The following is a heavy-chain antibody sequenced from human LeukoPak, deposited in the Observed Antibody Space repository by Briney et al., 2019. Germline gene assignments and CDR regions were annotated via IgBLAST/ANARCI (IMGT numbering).Heavy chain of an antibody. CDR3: ASEKYYLDSSGYYFEDY. Sequence: SVKVSCKASGGTFNNSAINWVRQAPGQGLEWMGRIIPFSGTGNYAQKFQGRVTISADKSTSKAYMELSSLRPEDTAVYYCASEKYYLDSSGYYFEDYWGQGTLVTVSS. J-gene: IGHJ4*02. CDR1: GGTFNNSA. CDR2: IIPFSGTG. V-gene: IGHV1-69*06. D-gene: IGHD3-22*01.